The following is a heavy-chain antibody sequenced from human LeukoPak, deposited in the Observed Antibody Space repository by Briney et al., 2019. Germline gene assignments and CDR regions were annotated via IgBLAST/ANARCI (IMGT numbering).Heavy chain of an antibody. CDR1: GFTFSSYG. J-gene: IGHJ4*02. Sequence: PGGSLRLSCAASGFTFSSYGMHWVRQAPGKGLEWVAFIRYDGSNKYYADSVKGRFTISRDNVENSLYLQMNSLRVEDTAVYYCTRDLEYWGQGVLVTVSS. CDR3: TRDLEY. V-gene: IGHV3-30*02. CDR2: IRYDGSNK.